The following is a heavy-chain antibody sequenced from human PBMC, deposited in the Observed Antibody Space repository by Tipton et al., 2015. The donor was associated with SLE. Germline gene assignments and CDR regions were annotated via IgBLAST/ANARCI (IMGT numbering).Heavy chain of an antibody. CDR2: IYYSGST. CDR1: GGSISSFNYF. CDR3: ATFSQSRLFDY. J-gene: IGHJ4*02. Sequence: TLSLTCTVSGGSISSFNYFWGWIRQPPGKGLEWIGTIYYSGSTYYNLSLKSRVTISVDTSRNQFSLRLISVTAADTAVYYCATFSQSRLFDYWGQGRLVTVSS. D-gene: IGHD3-3*02. V-gene: IGHV4-39*07.